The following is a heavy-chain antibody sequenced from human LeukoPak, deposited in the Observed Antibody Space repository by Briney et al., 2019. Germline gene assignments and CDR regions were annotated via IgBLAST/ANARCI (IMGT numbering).Heavy chain of an antibody. Sequence: SETLSLTCTVSGGSIGSYYWSWIRQPPGKGLEWIGYIYYSGSTNYNPSLKSRVTISVDTSKDQFSLKLSSVTAADTAVYYCARESPLIGYYDSSGPVDYWGQETLVTVSS. CDR1: GGSIGSYY. V-gene: IGHV4-59*01. CDR3: ARESPLIGYYDSSGPVDY. CDR2: IYYSGST. D-gene: IGHD3-22*01. J-gene: IGHJ4*02.